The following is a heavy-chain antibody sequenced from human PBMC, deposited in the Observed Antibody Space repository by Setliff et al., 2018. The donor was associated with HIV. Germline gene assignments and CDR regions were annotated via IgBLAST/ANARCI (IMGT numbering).Heavy chain of an antibody. Sequence: SETLSLTCAVYGGSFSGFYWNWIRQPPGKGLEWIGEINHSGSTNYNPSLRSRVSISVDTSTNQFSLILASVTAADTAVYYCTRRFEKWLAFDYWGQGTLVTVSS. D-gene: IGHD6-19*01. CDR1: GGSFSGFY. V-gene: IGHV4-34*01. J-gene: IGHJ4*02. CDR2: INHSGST. CDR3: TRRFEKWLAFDY.